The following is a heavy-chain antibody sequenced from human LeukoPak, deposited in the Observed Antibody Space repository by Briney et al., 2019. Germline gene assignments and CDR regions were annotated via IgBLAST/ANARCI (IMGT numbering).Heavy chain of an antibody. Sequence: GGSLRLSCVGSGFIYGNYWMHWVRQAPGKGLEWVAVISYDGSNKYYADSVKGRFTISRDNSKNTLYLQMNSLRAEDTAVYYCAKGRRASDCSSTSCFLAFFDYWGQGTLVTVSS. D-gene: IGHD2-2*01. J-gene: IGHJ4*02. CDR2: ISYDGSNK. CDR3: AKGRRASDCSSTSCFLAFFDY. V-gene: IGHV3-30*18. CDR1: GFIYGNYW.